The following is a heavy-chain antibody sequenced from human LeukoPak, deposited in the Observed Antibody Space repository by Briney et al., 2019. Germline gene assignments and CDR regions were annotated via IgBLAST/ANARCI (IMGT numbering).Heavy chain of an antibody. D-gene: IGHD3-10*01. CDR1: GFTFSGSA. J-gene: IGHJ6*03. Sequence: GGSLRLSCAASGFTFSGSAMHWVRQASGKGLEWVGRIRSKANSYATAYAASVKGRFTISRDDSKNTAYLQMNSLKTEDTAVYYCAKFGSRLRSYYYYMDVWGKGTTVTISS. V-gene: IGHV3-73*01. CDR2: IRSKANSYAT. CDR3: AKFGSRLRSYYYYMDV.